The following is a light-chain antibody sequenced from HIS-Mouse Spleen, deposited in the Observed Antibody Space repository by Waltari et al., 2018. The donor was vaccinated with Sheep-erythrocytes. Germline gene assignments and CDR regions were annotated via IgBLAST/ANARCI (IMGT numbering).Light chain of an antibody. Sequence: DIQMTQSPSSLSASVGDRLTITCRESQSISSYLNWYQQKPGKAPKILIYAASSLQSGVPSRFSGSGSGTDFTLTISSLQPEDFATYYCQQSYSTPQFTFGPGTKVDIK. CDR2: AAS. CDR3: QQSYSTPQFT. J-gene: IGKJ3*01. CDR1: QSISSY. V-gene: IGKV1-39*01.